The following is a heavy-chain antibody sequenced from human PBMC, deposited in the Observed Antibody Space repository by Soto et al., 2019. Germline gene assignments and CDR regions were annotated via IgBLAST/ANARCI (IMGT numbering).Heavy chain of an antibody. V-gene: IGHV1-2*04. J-gene: IGHJ4*02. CDR2: INPNSGGT. CDR3: ARGYCSGGSCSIRYFDY. CDR1: GYTFTGYY. D-gene: IGHD2-15*01. Sequence: GASVKVSCKASGYTFTGYYMHWVRQAPGQGLEWMGWINPNSGGTNYAQKFQGWVTMTRDTSISTAYMELSRLRSDDTAVYYCARGYCSGGSCSIRYFDYWGQGTPVTVSS.